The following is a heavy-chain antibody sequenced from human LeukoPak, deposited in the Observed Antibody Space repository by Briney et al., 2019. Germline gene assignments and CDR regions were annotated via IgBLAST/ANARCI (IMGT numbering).Heavy chain of an antibody. CDR3: ARRWIAAAARGWFDP. CDR2: IYYSGST. D-gene: IGHD6-13*01. Sequence: PSETLSLTCTVSGGSISSSSYYWGWIRQPPGKGLEWIGSIYYSGSTYYNPSLKSRVTTSVDTSKNQFSLKLSSVTAADTAVYYCARRWIAAAARGWFDPWGRGTLVTVSS. V-gene: IGHV4-39*01. CDR1: GGSISSSSYY. J-gene: IGHJ5*02.